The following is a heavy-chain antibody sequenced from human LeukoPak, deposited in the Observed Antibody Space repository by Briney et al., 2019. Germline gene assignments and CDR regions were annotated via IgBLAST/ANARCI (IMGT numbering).Heavy chain of an antibody. CDR2: IYYSGST. J-gene: IGHJ4*02. CDR3: AGFDYGSGSYIRPLDY. V-gene: IGHV4-59*08. CDR1: GGSISSYY. Sequence: PSETLSLTCTVSGGSISSYYWSWIRQPPGKGLEWIGYIYYSGSTSYNPSLKSRVTISVDTSKNQFSLKLSSVTAADTAVYYCAGFDYGSGSYIRPLDYWGQGTLVTVSS. D-gene: IGHD3-10*01.